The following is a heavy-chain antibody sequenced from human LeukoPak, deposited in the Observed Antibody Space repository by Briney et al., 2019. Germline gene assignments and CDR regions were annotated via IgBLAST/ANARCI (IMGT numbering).Heavy chain of an antibody. D-gene: IGHD2-2*01. V-gene: IGHV3-74*03. Sequence: GGSLRLSCAASGFTFSSYWMSWVRQAPGKGLVWVSRIRGDGRDTTYADSVKGRFTISRDNAKNTVYLQMNSLRAEDTAVYYCARVDCSSSTCPSALDIWGQGTMVTVSS. CDR1: GFTFSSYW. CDR2: IRGDGRDT. CDR3: ARVDCSSSTCPSALDI. J-gene: IGHJ3*02.